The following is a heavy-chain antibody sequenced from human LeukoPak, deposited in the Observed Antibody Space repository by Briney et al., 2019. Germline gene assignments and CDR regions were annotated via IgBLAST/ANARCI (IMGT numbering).Heavy chain of an antibody. CDR1: GYTFTSYD. V-gene: IGHV1-18*01. J-gene: IGHJ4*02. CDR2: ISADNGNT. D-gene: IGHD3-3*01. CDR3: ARVVSPPDYDFWSGNGYYFDY. Sequence: ASVKVSCKASGYTFTSYDINWVRQAPGQGLEWMGWISADNGNTIYAQKFQGRVTMTTDASTSLAYMELRGLRSDDTAVYYCARVVSPPDYDFWSGNGYYFDYWGQGTLVTVSS.